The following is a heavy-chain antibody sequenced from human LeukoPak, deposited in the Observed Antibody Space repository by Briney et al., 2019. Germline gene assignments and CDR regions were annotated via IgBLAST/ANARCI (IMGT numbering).Heavy chain of an antibody. J-gene: IGHJ4*02. D-gene: IGHD1-26*01. CDR1: GYTFTSYY. V-gene: IGHV1-46*01. CDR3: ARMYSGSYVSVSFDY. CDR2: INPSGGST. Sequence: GASVKVSCKASGYTFTSYYMHWVRQAPGQGLEWMGIINPSGGSTSYAQKFQGRVTMTRDTSTSTVYMELSSLRSEDTAVYYCARMYSGSYVSVSFDYWGQGTLVTVSS.